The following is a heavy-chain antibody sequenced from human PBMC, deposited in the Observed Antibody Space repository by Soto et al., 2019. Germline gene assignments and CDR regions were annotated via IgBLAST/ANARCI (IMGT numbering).Heavy chain of an antibody. CDR1: GDSIITDDHY. V-gene: IGHV4-30-4*01. CDR3: ARGKAYSYVDS. Sequence: QVQLQESGPGLVKPSQTLSLTCTVSGDSIITDDHYWSWIRQPPGKGLEWIGYIYYTGTTYYSPSLKSRASLSVDTSKTQLYLSLTSVTAADTAVYFCARGKAYSYVDSWGQGILVTVSS. CDR2: IYYTGTT. D-gene: IGHD4-4*01. J-gene: IGHJ4*02.